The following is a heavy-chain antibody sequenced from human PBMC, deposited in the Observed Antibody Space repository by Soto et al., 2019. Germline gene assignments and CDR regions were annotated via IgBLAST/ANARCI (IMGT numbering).Heavy chain of an antibody. CDR1: GDPFNSGAHY. Sequence: SETLSLTCTVSGDPFNSGAHYWSWIRQHPGKGLEWIGYIYSTGITYYTPSLKSRVTLSVDTPTRQCSLKLRSVTAADTAVYYCQRAPVHFVGVTARASAFYIWGQGTLVTFSS. CDR3: QRAPVHFVGVTARASAFYI. CDR2: IYSTGIT. J-gene: IGHJ3*02. V-gene: IGHV4-31*03. D-gene: IGHD2-21*02.